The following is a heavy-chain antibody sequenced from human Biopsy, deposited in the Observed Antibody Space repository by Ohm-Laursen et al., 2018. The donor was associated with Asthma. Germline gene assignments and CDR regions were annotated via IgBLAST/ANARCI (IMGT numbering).Heavy chain of an antibody. CDR1: GYTFINYA. CDR3: ARTYYDFLTGQVNDAFAM. D-gene: IGHD3-9*01. CDR2: INAGNGNT. Sequence: GASVKVSCKASGYTFINYAIHWVRQAPGQRLEWMGWINAGNGNTKYSQKFQGRVTISRDTSASTAYMDLSSLRSEDTAVYYCARTYYDFLTGQVNDAFAMWGQGTMVAVSS. J-gene: IGHJ3*02. V-gene: IGHV1-3*01.